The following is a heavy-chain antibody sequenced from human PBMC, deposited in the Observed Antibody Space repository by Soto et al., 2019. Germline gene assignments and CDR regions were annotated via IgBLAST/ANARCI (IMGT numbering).Heavy chain of an antibody. D-gene: IGHD6-19*01. CDR3: AKSGSSGWYGWFDP. CDR2: IYWNDDK. J-gene: IGHJ5*02. CDR1: GFSLRTSGVG. Sequence: SGPALVNPTPTLTLTCIFSGFSLRTSGVGVCWILQVPRKALEWLGFIYWNDDKRYSPSLKSRLTITKDTSKNQVVLTMTNMDPVDTTTYYCAKSGSSGWYGWFDPWGQGTMVTVSS. V-gene: IGHV2-5*01.